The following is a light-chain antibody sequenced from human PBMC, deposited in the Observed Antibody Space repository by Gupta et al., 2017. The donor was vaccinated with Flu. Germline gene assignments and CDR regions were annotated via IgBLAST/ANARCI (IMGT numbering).Light chain of an antibody. CDR1: QSVSSN. Sequence: EIVMTQSPATLSVSPGERATLSCRATQSVSSNLAWYQQKPGQAPRLLISGASTRATGVPARFSGSGSGTEFTLTISSLQSEDFAVYYCQHENNWPRSFGQRTKVEIK. CDR2: GAS. CDR3: QHENNWPRS. J-gene: IGKJ1*01. V-gene: IGKV3-15*01.